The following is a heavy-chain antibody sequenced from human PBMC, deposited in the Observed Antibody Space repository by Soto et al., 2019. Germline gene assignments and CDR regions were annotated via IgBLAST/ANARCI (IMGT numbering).Heavy chain of an antibody. CDR2: IYWDDDK. D-gene: IGHD4-17*01. V-gene: IGHV2-5*02. Sequence: QITLKESGPTLVKPTQPLTLTCTFSGLSLSTNVVGVGWIRQPPGKALEWLAVIYWDDDKRYSPSLESRLTITKDLSENQVVLTMTYMDPVVTATYYCAHRLDGDDHFDYWGQGTLVTVSS. CDR3: AHRLDGDDHFDY. J-gene: IGHJ4*02. CDR1: GLSLSTNVVG.